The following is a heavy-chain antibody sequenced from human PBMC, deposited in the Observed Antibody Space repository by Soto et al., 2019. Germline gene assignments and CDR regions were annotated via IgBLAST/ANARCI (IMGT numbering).Heavy chain of an antibody. J-gene: IGHJ4*02. V-gene: IGHV4-34*01. CDR2: INHSGST. D-gene: IGHD6-6*01. CDR3: ARAPHSSSSFDY. Sequence: QVQLQQWGAGLLKPSETLSLTCAVYGGSFSGYYWSWIRQPPGKGLEWIGEINHSGSTNYNPSLKSRVTRSVDTSKNQFALELSSVTAADTAVYSCARAPHSSSSFDYCGKGTLVTVSS. CDR1: GGSFSGYY.